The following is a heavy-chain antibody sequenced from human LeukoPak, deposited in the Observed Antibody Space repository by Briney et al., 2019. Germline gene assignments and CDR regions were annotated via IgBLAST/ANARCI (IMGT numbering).Heavy chain of an antibody. CDR1: GFIFSDYG. CDR2: IWYDGSNE. V-gene: IGHV3-33*01. D-gene: IGHD3-3*01. Sequence: GGSLRLSCAASGFIFSDYGMHWVRQAPGKGLEWVAVIWYDGSNEYYADAVKGRFIISRDNSKDTLYLQMNSLRAEDTAVYYCARDFLEATFLGYWGQGTLVTVSS. CDR3: ARDFLEATFLGY. J-gene: IGHJ4*02.